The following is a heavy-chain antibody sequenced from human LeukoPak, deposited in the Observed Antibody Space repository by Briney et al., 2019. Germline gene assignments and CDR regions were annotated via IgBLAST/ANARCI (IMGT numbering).Heavy chain of an antibody. D-gene: IGHD3-22*01. CDR1: GGTFSSYA. Sequence: SVKVSCKASGGTFSSYAISWVRQAPGQGLEWMGGIIPIFGTANYAQKFQGRVTITADESTSTAYMELSSLRSEDTAVYYCARGDGYYDSSGYFFDYWGQGTLVTVSS. CDR2: IIPIFGTA. V-gene: IGHV1-69*13. CDR3: ARGDGYYDSSGYFFDY. J-gene: IGHJ4*02.